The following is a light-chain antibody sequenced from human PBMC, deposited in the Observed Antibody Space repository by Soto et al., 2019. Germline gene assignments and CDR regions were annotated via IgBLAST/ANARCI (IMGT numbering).Light chain of an antibody. CDR2: DAS. V-gene: IGKV1-5*01. Sequence: DIQMTQSPSTLSASIGDRVTISCRASQSIVRWLAWYQQKPGKAPNLLIYDASNVESGVPSRFSGSGSATEFTLTISSLQPDDFATYYCQQYHNYRTFGQGTKVEIK. J-gene: IGKJ1*01. CDR3: QQYHNYRT. CDR1: QSIVRW.